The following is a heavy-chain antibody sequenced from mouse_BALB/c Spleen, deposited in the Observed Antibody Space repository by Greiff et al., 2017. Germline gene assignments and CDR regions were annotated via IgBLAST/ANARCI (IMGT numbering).Heavy chain of an antibody. CDR2: ISTYYGDA. J-gene: IGHJ2*01. CDR1: GYTFTDYA. D-gene: IGHD2-4*01. V-gene: IGHV1S137*01. CDR3: ARRDDYDGRNYFDY. Sequence: QVQLQQSGAELVRPGVSVKISCKGSGYTFTDYAMHWVKQSHAKSLEWIGVISTYYGDASYNQKFKGKATMTVDKSSSTAYMELARLTSEDSAIYYCARRDDYDGRNYFDYWGQGTTLTVSS.